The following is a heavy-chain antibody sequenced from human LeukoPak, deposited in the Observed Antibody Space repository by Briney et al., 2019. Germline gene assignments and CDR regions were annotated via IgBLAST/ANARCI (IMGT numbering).Heavy chain of an antibody. CDR2: ISYDGSNK. Sequence: PGRSLRLSCAASGFTFSSYGMHWVRQAPGKGLEWVAVISYDGSNKYYADSVKGRFTISRDNSKNTLYLQMNSLRAEDTAVYYCAKDTVTNDWYFDYWGQGTLVTVSS. CDR1: GFTFSSYG. J-gene: IGHJ4*02. V-gene: IGHV3-30*18. CDR3: AKDTVTNDWYFDY. D-gene: IGHD4-17*01.